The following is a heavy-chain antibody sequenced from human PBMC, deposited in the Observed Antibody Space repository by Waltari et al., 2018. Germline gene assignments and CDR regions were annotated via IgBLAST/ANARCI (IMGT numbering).Heavy chain of an antibody. D-gene: IGHD1-26*01. V-gene: IGHV3-9*01. CDR3: ARGGEATEAQFDY. J-gene: IGHJ4*02. CDR2: ISWNSGSI. Sequence: EVQLVESGGGLVQPGRSLRLSCAASGFTFDDYAMHWVRQAPGKGLEWVAGISWNSGSIGYSDSVQGRFTISRDNAKNSLYLQMNSLRAEDTALYYCARGGEATEAQFDYWGQGTLVTVSS. CDR1: GFTFDDYA.